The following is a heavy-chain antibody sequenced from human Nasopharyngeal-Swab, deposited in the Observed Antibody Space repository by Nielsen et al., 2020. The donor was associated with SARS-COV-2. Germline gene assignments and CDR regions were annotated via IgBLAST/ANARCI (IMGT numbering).Heavy chain of an antibody. V-gene: IGHV1-69*04. Sequence: SVKVSCKASGGTFSSYAISWVRRAPGQGLEWMGRIIPILGIANYAQKFQGRVTITADKSTSTAYMELSSLRSEDTAVYYCARDTNTYGGNQPDYWGQGTLVTVSS. CDR1: GGTFSSYA. CDR3: ARDTNTYGGNQPDY. CDR2: IIPILGIA. J-gene: IGHJ4*02. D-gene: IGHD4-23*01.